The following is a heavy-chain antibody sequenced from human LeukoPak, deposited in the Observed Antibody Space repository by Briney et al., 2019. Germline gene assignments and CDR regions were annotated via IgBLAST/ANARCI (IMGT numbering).Heavy chain of an antibody. CDR1: GFTFSSYG. CDR2: ISYDGSNK. J-gene: IGHJ4*02. Sequence: GGSLRLSCAASGFTFSSYGMHWDRQAPGKGLEWVAVISYDGSNKYYADSVKGRFTISRDNSKNTLYLQMNSLRAEDTAVYYCAKGDSYGYMDFDYWGQGTLVTVSS. D-gene: IGHD5-18*01. V-gene: IGHV3-30*18. CDR3: AKGDSYGYMDFDY.